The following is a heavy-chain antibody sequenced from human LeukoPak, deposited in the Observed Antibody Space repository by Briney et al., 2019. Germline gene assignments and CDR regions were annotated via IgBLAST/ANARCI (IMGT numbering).Heavy chain of an antibody. J-gene: IGHJ4*02. CDR3: ARQRAGFTVTTSDY. CDR1: GFIFTSYS. CDR2: ISSSSSTI. V-gene: IGHV3-48*01. Sequence: GGSLRLSCAASGFIFTSYSMNWVRQAPGKGLEWVSYISSSSSTIYYADSVKGRFTISRDNAKNSLYLQMNSLRAEDTAVYYCARQRAGFTVTTSDYRGQGTLVTVPS. D-gene: IGHD4-17*01.